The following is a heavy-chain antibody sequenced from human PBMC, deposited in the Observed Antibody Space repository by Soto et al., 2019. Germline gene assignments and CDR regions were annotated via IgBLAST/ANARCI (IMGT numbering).Heavy chain of an antibody. CDR1: VGSISSGDYC. CDR3: ARARNCISTSCYAGDFDL. J-gene: IGHJ2*01. Sequence: QVQLQESGPGLVKPSQTLSLTCTVSVGSISSGDYCWSWIRQPPGKGLEWIGYIYYSGSTYYNPSLKSRVTISVDTSKNQFSLKLSSVTAADTAVYYCARARNCISTSCYAGDFDLWGRGTLVTVSS. D-gene: IGHD2-2*01. V-gene: IGHV4-30-4*01. CDR2: IYYSGST.